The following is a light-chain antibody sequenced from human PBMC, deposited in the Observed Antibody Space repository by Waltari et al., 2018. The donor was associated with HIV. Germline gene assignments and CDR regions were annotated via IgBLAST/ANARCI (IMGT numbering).Light chain of an antibody. J-gene: IGLJ3*02. Sequence: QSVLTQPPSASGTPGQRVTISCSGGSSNIGSNPVNWYRQFPGEAPKLLIYTNIQRPSGVPDRFSGSKSGTSASLAISGLQSEDEADFYCAVWDDSLRSVLFGGGTRLTVL. CDR2: TNI. V-gene: IGLV1-44*01. CDR3: AVWDDSLRSVL. CDR1: SSNIGSNP.